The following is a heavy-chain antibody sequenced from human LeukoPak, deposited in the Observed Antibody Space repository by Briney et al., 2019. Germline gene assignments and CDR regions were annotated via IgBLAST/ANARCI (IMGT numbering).Heavy chain of an antibody. CDR2: IYYSGSS. V-gene: IGHV4-59*01. D-gene: IGHD3-9*01. J-gene: IGHJ4*02. CDR3: ARVDHYDILTGYPDY. Sequence: SETLSLTCTVSGGSISSYYWRWIRQAPGKGVEWSGYIYYSGSSNYNPSLKTRVTISVDTSKNQFSLKLSSVTAADTAVYYCARVDHYDILTGYPDYWGQGTLVTVSS. CDR1: GGSISSYY.